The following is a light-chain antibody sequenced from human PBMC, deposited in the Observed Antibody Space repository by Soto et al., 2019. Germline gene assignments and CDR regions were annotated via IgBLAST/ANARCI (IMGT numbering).Light chain of an antibody. J-gene: IGLJ1*01. CDR2: GVS. CDR3: CSYARGSTYV. CDR1: ATDIDAYNY. V-gene: IGLV2-14*01. Sequence: QSALAQPASVSGSPGQSITISCTGTATDIDAYNYVSWYLQYPGKAPKLLIYGVSNRPAGASDRFSGSKSDNTASLTISGLQAEDEGAYYCCSYARGSTYVFGTGTKVTVL.